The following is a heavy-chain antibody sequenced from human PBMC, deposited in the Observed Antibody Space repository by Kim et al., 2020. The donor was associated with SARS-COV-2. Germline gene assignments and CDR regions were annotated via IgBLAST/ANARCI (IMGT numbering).Heavy chain of an antibody. CDR1: GGSISTNDYY. CDR3: ARRGDY. Sequence: SETLSLICTVSGGSISTNDYYWGWIRQPPGKGLEWIGSIYSSGRTSYNPSLKSRVTISVDRSKNQFSLKLTSVTATDTAVYYCARRGDYWGQGTLVTVSS. CDR2: IYSSGRT. J-gene: IGHJ4*02. V-gene: IGHV4-39*01.